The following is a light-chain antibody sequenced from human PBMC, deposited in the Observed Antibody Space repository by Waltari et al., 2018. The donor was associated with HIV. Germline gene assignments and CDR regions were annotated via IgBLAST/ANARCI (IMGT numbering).Light chain of an antibody. V-gene: IGLV3-10*01. Sequence: SYALTQPPSVSVTPGHTVRITCSGDALPQTSAFWYQQKSGQAPVLVIYEDSKRPSGIPERFSGSSSGTMATLTISGAQVEDEADYYCYSTDSSGNPLFGGGTKLTVL. J-gene: IGLJ2*01. CDR2: EDS. CDR3: YSTDSSGNPL. CDR1: ALPQTS.